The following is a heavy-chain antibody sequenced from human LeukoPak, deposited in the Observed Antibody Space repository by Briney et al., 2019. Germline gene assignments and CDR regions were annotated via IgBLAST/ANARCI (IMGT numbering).Heavy chain of an antibody. V-gene: IGHV3-11*01. CDR3: ARAKGSVFGAGWFDP. D-gene: IGHD4/OR15-4a*01. Sequence: PGRSVRLFCASWLFIFSVCYMICMPQPRGKGLVDGSYISRSGITTNYTDSVKGRFTISRDTAKTSLYLQMNRMRAEDAAIYYCARAKGSVFGAGWFDPWGQGPLVTVSS. CDR2: ISRSGITT. J-gene: IGHJ5*02. CDR1: LFIFSVCY.